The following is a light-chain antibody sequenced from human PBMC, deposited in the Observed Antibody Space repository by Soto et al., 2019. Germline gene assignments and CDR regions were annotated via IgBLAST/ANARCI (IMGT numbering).Light chain of an antibody. V-gene: IGLV2-8*01. CDR2: EVS. CDR1: SSDVGGYKY. J-gene: IGLJ2*01. Sequence: QSALTQPASVSGSPGQSITISCTGTSSDVGGYKYVSWYQQHPGKAPKLMIYEVSERPSGVPDRFSASKSGNTASLTVSGLQAEDEADYYCSSYAGTNTLLFGGGTKVTVL. CDR3: SSYAGTNTLL.